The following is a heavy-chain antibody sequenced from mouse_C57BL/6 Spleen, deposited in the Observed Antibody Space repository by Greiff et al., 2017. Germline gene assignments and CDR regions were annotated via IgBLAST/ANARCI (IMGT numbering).Heavy chain of an antibody. V-gene: IGHV5-6*01. CDR3: AGHRGDGDFDY. Sequence: EVMLVESGGDLVKPGGSLKLSCAASGFTFSSYGMSWVRQTPDKRLEWVATISSGGSYTYYPDSVKGRFTISRDNATITLYLQMSSLKSEDTAMYYSAGHRGDGDFDYWGQGTTLTVSS. CDR2: ISSGGSYT. CDR1: GFTFSSYG. D-gene: IGHD3-3*01. J-gene: IGHJ2*01.